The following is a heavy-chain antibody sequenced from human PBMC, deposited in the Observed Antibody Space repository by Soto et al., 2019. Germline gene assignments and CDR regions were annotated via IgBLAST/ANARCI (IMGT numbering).Heavy chain of an antibody. CDR1: GFTFSDYY. CDR3: SRAYSDAFDI. D-gene: IGHD2-15*01. Sequence: QVQLVESGGGLVKPGGSLRLSCAASGFTFSDYYMTWIRQAPGKGLEWVSYISSSGTGIYYADSMKGRFTISRDNAKNSLYLQMSSLRAEDTALYYCSRAYSDAFDIWGQGTMVTVSS. V-gene: IGHV3-11*01. J-gene: IGHJ3*02. CDR2: ISSSGTGI.